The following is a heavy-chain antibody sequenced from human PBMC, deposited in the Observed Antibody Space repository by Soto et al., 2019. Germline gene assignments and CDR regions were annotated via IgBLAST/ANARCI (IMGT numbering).Heavy chain of an antibody. CDR2: FNPSGGST. V-gene: IGHV1-46*02. D-gene: IGHD5-18*01. CDR3: ARGGYDWYFDL. CDR1: GYTFNSYY. J-gene: IGHJ2*01. Sequence: QVQLVQSGAEVKKPGASVKVSCKASGYTFNSYYIHWVRQAPGQGLEWMGIFNPSGGSTNYPQKLQGRVTLTSDTSTSTVYMELSSLRSEDTAIDYCARGGYDWYFDLWGRGTLVTVSS.